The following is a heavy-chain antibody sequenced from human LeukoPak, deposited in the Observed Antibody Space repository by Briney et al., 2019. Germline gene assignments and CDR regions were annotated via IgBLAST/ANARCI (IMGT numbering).Heavy chain of an antibody. CDR2: ISSSSSTI. Sequence: GGSLRLSCAASGFTFSSYSMNWVRQAPGKGLEWVSYISSSSSTIYCADSVKGRFTISRENAKNSLYLQMNRLRDEDTAVYCCARERDAGITNAFDIWGQGTMVTVSS. CDR1: GFTFSSYS. D-gene: IGHD3-16*01. CDR3: ARERDAGITNAFDI. J-gene: IGHJ3*02. V-gene: IGHV3-48*02.